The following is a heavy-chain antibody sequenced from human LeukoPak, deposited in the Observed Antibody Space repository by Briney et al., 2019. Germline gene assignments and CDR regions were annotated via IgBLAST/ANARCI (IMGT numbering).Heavy chain of an antibody. CDR2: ISGSGGST. D-gene: IGHD3-22*01. CDR1: GFTFSSYA. V-gene: IGHV3-23*01. CDR3: AKSTIVVVITPLDY. J-gene: IGHJ4*02. Sequence: GGSLRLSCAASGFTFSSYAMSWVRQAPGKGLEWVSAISGSGGSTYYADSVKGRFTTSRDNSKNTLYLQMNSLRAEDTAVYYCAKSTIVVVITPLDYWGQGTLVTVSS.